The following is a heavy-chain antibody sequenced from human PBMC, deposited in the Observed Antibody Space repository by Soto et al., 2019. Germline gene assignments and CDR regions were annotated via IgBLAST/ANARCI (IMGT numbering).Heavy chain of an antibody. CDR3: VKDRDIVAKIDHFDY. CDR1: GFTFGSYW. J-gene: IGHJ4*02. CDR2: IKQDGSET. V-gene: IGHV3-7*01. D-gene: IGHD5-12*01. Sequence: GGSLRLSCAASGFTFGSYWMTWVRQPPGKGLEWVANIKQDGSETYYVASVKGRFTISRDNAKNSLYLQMNSLRAEDTAVYYCVKDRDIVAKIDHFDYWGQGTLVTVSS.